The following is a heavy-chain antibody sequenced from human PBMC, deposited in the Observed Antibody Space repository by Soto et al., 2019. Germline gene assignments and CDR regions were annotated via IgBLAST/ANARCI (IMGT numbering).Heavy chain of an antibody. CDR3: ARDLPSGMDV. V-gene: IGHV3-33*01. Sequence: LSLTCAASGFTFSSYGMHWVRQAPGKGLEWVAVIWYDGSNKYYAESVTGRFTISRDNSKNTLYLQMNSLRAEDTAVYYCARDLPSGMDVWGQGTTVTVSS. J-gene: IGHJ6*02. CDR2: IWYDGSNK. CDR1: GFTFSSYG.